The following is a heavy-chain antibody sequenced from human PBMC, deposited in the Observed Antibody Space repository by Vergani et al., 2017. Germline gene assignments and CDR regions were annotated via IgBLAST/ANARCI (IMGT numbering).Heavy chain of an antibody. D-gene: IGHD3-10*01. J-gene: IGHJ4*02. Sequence: EVQLLESGGGLVQPGGSLRLTCAASEFTFSNYAMNWVRQAPGKGLEWVSGISGSGVSAYYTDSVKGRFTISRDNSKNMLFLQMNNLRTEDTAIYYCAKQYFVSGNYLFDYWGQGTLGTVSS. V-gene: IGHV3-23*01. CDR2: ISGSGVSA. CDR1: EFTFSNYA. CDR3: AKQYFVSGNYLFDY.